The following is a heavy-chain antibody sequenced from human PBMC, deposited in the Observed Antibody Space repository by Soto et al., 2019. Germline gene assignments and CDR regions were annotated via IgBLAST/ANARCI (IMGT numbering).Heavy chain of an antibody. D-gene: IGHD2-2*01. Sequence: PGGSLRLSCAASGFTFSSYAMIWVRQAPGKGLEWVSAISGSGGSIYNADSVKGRFTISRDNSKNTLYLQMNSLRAEDTAVYYCARGPSNTWHAGNWFDPWGQGTLVTVSS. CDR2: ISGSGGSI. CDR1: GFTFSSYA. V-gene: IGHV3-23*01. J-gene: IGHJ5*02. CDR3: ARGPSNTWHAGNWFDP.